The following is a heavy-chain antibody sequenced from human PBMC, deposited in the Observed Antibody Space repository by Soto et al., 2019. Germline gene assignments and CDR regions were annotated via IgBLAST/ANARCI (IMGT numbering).Heavy chain of an antibody. J-gene: IGHJ4*02. CDR3: ARGATVTQYDY. V-gene: IGHV4-59*01. Sequence: PSETLSLTCAVYGGSFSGYYWSWIRQPPGKGLEWIGFISYSGTTNYNPSLKSRVTISVDTSRSQISLMVSSLTAADTALYYCARGATVTQYDYWGQGTLVTVSS. D-gene: IGHD4-17*01. CDR1: GGSFSGYY. CDR2: ISYSGTT.